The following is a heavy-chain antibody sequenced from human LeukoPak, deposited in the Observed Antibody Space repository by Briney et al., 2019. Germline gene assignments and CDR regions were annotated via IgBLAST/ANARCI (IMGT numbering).Heavy chain of an antibody. V-gene: IGHV4-38-2*02. CDR1: GYSISSGYY. CDR2: MYQSGST. J-gene: IGHJ4*02. Sequence: SEALSLTCTVSGYSISSGYYWGWIRQPPGKGLEWIGSMYQSGSTYYNPSLKSRVTISVDTSKNQFSLKLRSVTAADTAVYYCARGKSRGSHIDYWGQGTLVTVSS. CDR3: ARGKSRGSHIDY. D-gene: IGHD1-26*01.